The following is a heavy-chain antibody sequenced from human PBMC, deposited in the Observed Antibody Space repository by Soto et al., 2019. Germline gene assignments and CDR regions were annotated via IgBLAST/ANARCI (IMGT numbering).Heavy chain of an antibody. CDR1: GYTFTGYY. Sequence: ASVKVSCKASGYTFTGYYMHWVRQAPGQGLEWMGWINPNSGGTNYAQKFQGRVTMTRDTSISTAYMELSRLRFDDTAVYYCARDYPPDYYDSSGYYFGGWFDLWGQGTLVTVSS. V-gene: IGHV1-2*02. D-gene: IGHD3-22*01. CDR2: INPNSGGT. CDR3: ARDYPPDYYDSSGYYFGGWFDL. J-gene: IGHJ5*02.